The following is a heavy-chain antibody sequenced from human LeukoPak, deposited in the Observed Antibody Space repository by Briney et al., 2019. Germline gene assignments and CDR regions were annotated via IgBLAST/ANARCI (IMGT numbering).Heavy chain of an antibody. Sequence: SETLSLTCTVSGGSISSSGYYWGWIRQSPGEGLEWIGNIYYSGITYYNPSLKSRVTISVDTSKNQFSVKLSSVTAADTAVYYCARDGVSMVRGVRVLDYYNYYMDVWGKGTTVTISS. CDR1: GGSISSSGYY. CDR3: ARDGVSMVRGVRVLDYYNYYMDV. J-gene: IGHJ6*03. CDR2: IYYSGIT. V-gene: IGHV4-39*02. D-gene: IGHD3-10*01.